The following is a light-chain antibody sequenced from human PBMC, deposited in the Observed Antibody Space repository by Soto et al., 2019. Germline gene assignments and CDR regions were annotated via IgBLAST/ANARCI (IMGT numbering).Light chain of an antibody. J-gene: IGLJ2*01. V-gene: IGLV1-40*01. Sequence: QSVLTQPPSVSGAPGQRVTISCTGSSSNIGAGYDVHWYQQLPGTAPKLLIYGNSNRPSGVPDRFSGSKSGTSASLAITGLHAEDEADYSCQSYDSSLSVHVVFGGGTKLTVL. CDR3: QSYDSSLSVHVV. CDR1: SSNIGAGYD. CDR2: GNS.